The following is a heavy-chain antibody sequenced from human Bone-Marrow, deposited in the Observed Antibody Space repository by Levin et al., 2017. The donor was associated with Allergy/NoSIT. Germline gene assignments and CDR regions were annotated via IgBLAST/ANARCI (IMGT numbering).Heavy chain of an antibody. CDR3: ATINTAKVTDLPY. CDR1: GGTFSNFQSFA. V-gene: IGHV1-69*13. CDR2: IVPLFGMS. D-gene: IGHD4-23*01. J-gene: IGHJ4*02. Sequence: GASVKVSCKASGGTFSNFQSFALNWVRQAPGQGLEWMGGIVPLFGMSNSAQKFQGRLTITADESTTTTYMELSNLRSEDTAIYYCATINTAKVTDLPYWGQGTLVTVSS.